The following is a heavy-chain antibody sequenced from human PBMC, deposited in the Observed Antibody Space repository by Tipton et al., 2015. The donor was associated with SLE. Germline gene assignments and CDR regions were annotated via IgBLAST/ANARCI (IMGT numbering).Heavy chain of an antibody. Sequence: SLRLSCAASGFTFSSYAMSWVRQAPGKGLEWVSAISGSGGSTYYADSVKGRFTISRDNAKNSLYLQMNSLRAEDTAVYYCARDSIVGATGDFDYWGQGTRVTVSS. CDR2: ISGSGGST. CDR1: GFTFSSYA. V-gene: IGHV3-23*01. D-gene: IGHD1-26*01. J-gene: IGHJ4*02. CDR3: ARDSIVGATGDFDY.